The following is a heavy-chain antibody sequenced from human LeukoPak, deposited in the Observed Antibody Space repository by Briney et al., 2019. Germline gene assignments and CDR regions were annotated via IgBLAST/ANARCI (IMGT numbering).Heavy chain of an antibody. Sequence: SVKVSCKASGGTFSSYAISWVRQAPGQGLEWMGGIIPIFGTANYAQKFQGRVTITADESTSTAYMELSSLRSEDTAVYYCARDRVGANAPDYWGQGTLVTVSS. CDR1: GGTFSSYA. CDR2: IIPIFGTA. J-gene: IGHJ4*02. V-gene: IGHV1-69*13. CDR3: ARDRVGANAPDY. D-gene: IGHD1-26*01.